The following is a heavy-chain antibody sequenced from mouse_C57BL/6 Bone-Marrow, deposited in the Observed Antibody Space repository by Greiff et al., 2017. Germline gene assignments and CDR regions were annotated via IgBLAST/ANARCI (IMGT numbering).Heavy chain of an antibody. D-gene: IGHD1-1*01. CDR1: GYTFTSYW. CDR3: ARGALGVIYYYGSSYWYCDV. J-gene: IGHJ1*03. Sequence: QVQLQQSGAELAKPGASVKLSCKASGYTFTSYWMHWVKQRPGQGLEWIGYINPSSGYTKYNQKFKDKATLTADKSSSTAYMQLSSLTYEDSAVYYCARGALGVIYYYGSSYWYCDVWGTGTTVTGSS. CDR2: INPSSGYT. V-gene: IGHV1-7*01.